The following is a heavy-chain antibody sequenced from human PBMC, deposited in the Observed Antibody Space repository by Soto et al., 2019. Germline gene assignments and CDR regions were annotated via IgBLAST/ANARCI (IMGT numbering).Heavy chain of an antibody. CDR3: VRQGIGNVHGLVDV. D-gene: IGHD1-1*01. Sequence: QVQQQESGPGLVKPSGTLSLTCTVSSDSSITHNWSWIRQTPGKGLEWIGYIYKTGGTSYNPSLKTRVSISMDTSTNQLSLKLSSVTAADTAVYYCVRQGIGNVHGLVDVWGQGTTVTVSS. J-gene: IGHJ6*02. CDR2: IYKTGGT. CDR1: SDSSITHN. V-gene: IGHV4-59*08.